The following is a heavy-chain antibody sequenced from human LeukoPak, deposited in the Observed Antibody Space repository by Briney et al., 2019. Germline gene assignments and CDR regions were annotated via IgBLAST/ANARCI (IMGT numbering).Heavy chain of an antibody. D-gene: IGHD3-22*01. J-gene: IGHJ4*02. Sequence: GGSLRLSCAASGFTFDDYAMHWVRQAPGEGLEWVSGISWNSGSIGYADSVKGRFTISRDNAKNSLYLQMNSLRAEDMALYYCAKGRGYYQTWEGYYFDYWGQGTLVTVSS. CDR1: GFTFDDYA. CDR3: AKGRGYYQTWEGYYFDY. V-gene: IGHV3-9*03. CDR2: ISWNSGSI.